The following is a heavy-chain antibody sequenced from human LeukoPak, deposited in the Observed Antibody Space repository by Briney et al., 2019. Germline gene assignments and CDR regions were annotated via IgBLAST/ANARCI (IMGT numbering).Heavy chain of an antibody. CDR1: GYTLTSYG. D-gene: IGHD3-22*01. CDR2: ISAYNGNT. J-gene: IGHJ5*02. Sequence: ASVKVSCKASGYTLTSYGISWVRQAPGQGLEWMGWISAYNGNTNYAQKLQGRVTMTTDTSTSTAYMELRSLRSDDTAVYYCARKSTVITMIEFDPWGQGTLVTVSS. V-gene: IGHV1-18*01. CDR3: ARKSTVITMIEFDP.